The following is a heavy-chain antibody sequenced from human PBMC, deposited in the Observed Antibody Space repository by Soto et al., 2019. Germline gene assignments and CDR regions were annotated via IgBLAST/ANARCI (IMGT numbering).Heavy chain of an antibody. CDR2: IFSSGSA. CDR3: ARGTTYSGSPKLDD. D-gene: IGHD1-26*01. V-gene: IGHV4-59*01. CDR1: GDSISTYY. J-gene: IGHJ4*02. Sequence: SETLSLTCTVSGDSISTYYWSFTRQPPGKGLEWLGNIFSSGSANYNPSLKSRVTISVDTSKNQFSLKLKSVTAADTAVYYCARGTTYSGSPKLDDWGPGTLVTVSS.